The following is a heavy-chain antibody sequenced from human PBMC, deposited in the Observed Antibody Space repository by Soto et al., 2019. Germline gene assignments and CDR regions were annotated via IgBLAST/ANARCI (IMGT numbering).Heavy chain of an antibody. D-gene: IGHD1-26*01. V-gene: IGHV3-23*01. Sequence: EVQLLESGGGLIQPGGSLRLSCAASEFAFDHYAMNWVRQAPGKGLEWLSIISDSGGSTYYTDSVKGRFTISRDNSKNTLYLQMNRPREGDAAVYYCAKGRGGGVGAFDIWGQGTMVVVSA. CDR3: AKGRGGGVGAFDI. CDR2: ISDSGGST. CDR1: EFAFDHYA. J-gene: IGHJ3*02.